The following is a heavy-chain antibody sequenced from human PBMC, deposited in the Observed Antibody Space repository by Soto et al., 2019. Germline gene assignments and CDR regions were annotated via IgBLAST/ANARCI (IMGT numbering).Heavy chain of an antibody. J-gene: IGHJ4*02. Sequence: PGGSLRLSCAASGFTFSSYGMHWVRQAPGKGLEWEAVISYDGSNKYYADSVKGRFTISRDNSKNTLYLQMNSLRAEDTAVYYCAKELDGSGWALDYWGQGTLVTVSS. CDR3: AKELDGSGWALDY. CDR2: ISYDGSNK. V-gene: IGHV3-30*18. D-gene: IGHD6-19*01. CDR1: GFTFSSYG.